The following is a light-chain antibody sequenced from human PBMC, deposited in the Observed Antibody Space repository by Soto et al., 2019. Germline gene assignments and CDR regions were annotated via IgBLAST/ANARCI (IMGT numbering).Light chain of an antibody. J-gene: IGLJ1*01. Sequence: ALAQPASVSGSPGQSITISCTGTSTDVGAYNYVAWYQQHPGKAPKLIIYEVTNRPSGISNRFSGSKSGNTASLTISGLQAEDEADYYCSSYTTSSSYVFGAGTKVTVL. CDR2: EVT. V-gene: IGLV2-14*01. CDR3: SSYTTSSSYV. CDR1: STDVGAYNY.